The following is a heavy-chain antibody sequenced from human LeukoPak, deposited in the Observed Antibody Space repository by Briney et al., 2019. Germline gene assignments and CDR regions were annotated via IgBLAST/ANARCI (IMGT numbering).Heavy chain of an antibody. Sequence: PSQTLSLTCTVSGGSISSGDYYWTWIRQPPGKGLEWIGYIYYTGSTYYNPSLKSRVTISVDTSKNQFSLKLNSVTAADTAVYYCARDGSGSYVFDYWGQGTLVTVSS. CDR2: IYYTGST. D-gene: IGHD3-10*01. CDR3: ARDGSGSYVFDY. J-gene: IGHJ4*02. V-gene: IGHV4-30-4*08. CDR1: GGSISSGDYY.